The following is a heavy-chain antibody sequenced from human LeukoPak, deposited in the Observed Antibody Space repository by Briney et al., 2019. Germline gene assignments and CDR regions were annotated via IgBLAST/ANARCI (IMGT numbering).Heavy chain of an antibody. Sequence: GGSLRLSCAASGFTFSSYGMSWVRQAPGKGLEWVSAISGSDGYTYYADSVKGRFTISRDNSRNTLYLQMNSLRAEDTAVYYCAKLPIVVAGHYYYYMDVWGKGTTVTISS. D-gene: IGHD6-19*01. J-gene: IGHJ6*03. V-gene: IGHV3-23*01. CDR1: GFTFSSYG. CDR2: ISGSDGYT. CDR3: AKLPIVVAGHYYYYMDV.